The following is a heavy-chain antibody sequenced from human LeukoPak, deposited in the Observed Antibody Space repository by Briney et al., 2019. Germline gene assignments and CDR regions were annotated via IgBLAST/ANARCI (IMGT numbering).Heavy chain of an antibody. Sequence: PGGSLRLSCAASGFTFSTYWMSWVRQAPGKGLEWVASINPDGTTEHYVDSVKGRFTVSRDNAKNPLFLQMNTLRVEDTAVYYCARDMCTSDLSSFDYWGQGTLVTVSS. J-gene: IGHJ4*02. D-gene: IGHD3-10*02. CDR2: INPDGTTE. V-gene: IGHV3-7*01. CDR3: ARDMCTSDLSSFDY. CDR1: GFTFSTYW.